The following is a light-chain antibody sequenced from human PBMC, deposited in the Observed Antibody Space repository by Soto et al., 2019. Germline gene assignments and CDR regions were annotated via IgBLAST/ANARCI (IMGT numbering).Light chain of an antibody. CDR3: SSYTSSRTHVV. V-gene: IGLV2-14*01. CDR1: SSDVGGYNY. J-gene: IGLJ2*01. Sequence: QSVLTQPASVSGSPGQSITISCTGTSSDVGGYNYVSWYQQHPGKAPKLMIYEVSNRPSGVSNRFSGSKSGNTASLTISGLQAEDEADYYCSSYTSSRTHVVFGGGTKLTV. CDR2: EVS.